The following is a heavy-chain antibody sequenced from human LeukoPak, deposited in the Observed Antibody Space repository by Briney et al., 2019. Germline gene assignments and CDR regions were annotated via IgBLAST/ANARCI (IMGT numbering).Heavy chain of an antibody. CDR3: ASGTKTYYYDSSSATQLDY. V-gene: IGHV1-69*06. CDR2: IIPIFGTA. CDR1: GGTFSSYA. J-gene: IGHJ4*02. D-gene: IGHD3-22*01. Sequence: SVKVPCKASGGTFSSYAISWVRQATGQGLEWMGGIIPIFGTANYAQKFQGRVTITADKSTSTAYMELSSLRSEDTAVYYCASGTKTYYYDSSSATQLDYWGQGTLVTVSS.